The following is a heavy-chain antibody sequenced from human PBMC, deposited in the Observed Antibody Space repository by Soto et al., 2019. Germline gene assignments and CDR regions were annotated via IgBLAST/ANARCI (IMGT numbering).Heavy chain of an antibody. V-gene: IGHV1-3*01. D-gene: IGHD3-10*01. J-gene: IGHJ4*02. CDR3: ARGGGWVGEASFDS. CDR2: INAGNGRE. Sequence: QVQLEQSGAEVKKPGASVKVSCKTSGYTFTSYTLHWVRQAPGQGLEWMGWINAGNGREKYSQRFQDRVSFPPANSATTAYMEWRTPRSKDTAVNYWARGGGWVGEASFDSWGQGTQVTVSS. CDR1: GYTFTSYT.